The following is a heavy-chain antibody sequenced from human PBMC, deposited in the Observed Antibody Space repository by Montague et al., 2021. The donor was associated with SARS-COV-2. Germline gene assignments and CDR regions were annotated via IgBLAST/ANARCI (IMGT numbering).Heavy chain of an antibody. CDR1: GASISSYY. Sequence: SETLSLTCTVSGASISSYYWSWIRRPPGKGLEWIGYIYYSGGTNYNPSLKSRVTISVDTSKNQFSLKLSSVTAADTAVYYCAREVRYYYDSSGPGAFDIWGQGTMVTVSS. J-gene: IGHJ3*02. D-gene: IGHD3-22*01. CDR2: IYYSGGT. V-gene: IGHV4-59*01. CDR3: AREVRYYYDSSGPGAFDI.